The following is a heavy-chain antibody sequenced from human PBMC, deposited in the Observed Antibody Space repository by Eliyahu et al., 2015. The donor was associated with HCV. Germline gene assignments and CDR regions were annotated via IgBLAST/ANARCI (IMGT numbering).Heavy chain of an antibody. CDR2: VNPTSGSA. J-gene: IGHJ4*02. Sequence: QVQLVQSXAEVRXPGAXVKVSCTASGYTFINXYIYWLRQGPGQGLAWMGVVNPTSGSATYAQEFQGRVTMTSDTSTSTVYLELSSLRSEDTAVYFCARGGEYSGLGDWGQGTLVTVSS. CDR3: ARGGEYSGLGD. CDR1: GYTFINXY. D-gene: IGHD5-12*01. V-gene: IGHV1-46*01.